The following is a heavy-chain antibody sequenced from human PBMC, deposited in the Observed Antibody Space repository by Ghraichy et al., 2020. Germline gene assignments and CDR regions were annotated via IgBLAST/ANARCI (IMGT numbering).Heavy chain of an antibody. CDR1: GGSFSGYY. D-gene: IGHD4-17*01. J-gene: IGHJ4*02. V-gene: IGHV4-34*01. CDR3: ARDTPVRGDYVY. Sequence: SETLSLTCAVYGGSFSGYYWSWIRQPPGKGLEWIGEINHSGSTNYNPSLKSRVTISVDTSKNQFSLKLSSVTAADTAVYYCARDTPVRGDYVYWGQGTLVTVSS. CDR2: INHSGST.